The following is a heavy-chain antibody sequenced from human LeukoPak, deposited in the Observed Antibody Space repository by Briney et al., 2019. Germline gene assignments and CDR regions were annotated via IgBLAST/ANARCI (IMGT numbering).Heavy chain of an antibody. D-gene: IGHD4-23*01. CDR3: ARGNGGNSGDPSVEIDY. CDR2: IYYSGST. V-gene: IGHV4-59*01. Sequence: SETLSLTCTVSSGSISSYYWSWIRQPPGKGLEWIGYIYYSGSTNYNPSLKSRVTISVDTPKNQFSLKLSSVTAADTAVYYCARGNGGNSGDPSVEIDYWGQGTLVTVSS. CDR1: SGSISSYY. J-gene: IGHJ4*02.